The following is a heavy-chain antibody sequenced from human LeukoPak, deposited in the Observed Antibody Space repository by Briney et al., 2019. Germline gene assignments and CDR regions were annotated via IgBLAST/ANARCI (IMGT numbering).Heavy chain of an antibody. V-gene: IGHV3-23*01. Sequence: GGSLRLSCAASGFTFSRYAMSWVRQAPGKGLEGVSAISGSGGSTYYADSVKGRFTISRDNSKNTLYLQMNSLRAEDTAVYYCAKETFEYSSSPGAFDIWGQGTMVTVSS. CDR2: ISGSGGST. J-gene: IGHJ3*02. CDR1: GFTFSRYA. D-gene: IGHD6-6*01. CDR3: AKETFEYSSSPGAFDI.